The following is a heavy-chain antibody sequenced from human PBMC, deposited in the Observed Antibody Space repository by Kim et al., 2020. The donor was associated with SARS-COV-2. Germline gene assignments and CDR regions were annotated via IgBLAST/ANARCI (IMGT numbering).Heavy chain of an antibody. CDR1: GFTFSSYA. Sequence: GGSLRLSCAASGFTFSSYAMHWVRQAPGKGLEWVAVISYDGSNKYYADSVKGRFTISRDNSKNTLYLQMNSLRAEDTAVYYCARDVRCGRYGDYAVNYYYYMDVWGKGTTVTVSS. J-gene: IGHJ6*03. V-gene: IGHV3-30-3*01. D-gene: IGHD4-17*01. CDR2: ISYDGSNK. CDR3: ARDVRCGRYGDYAVNYYYYMDV.